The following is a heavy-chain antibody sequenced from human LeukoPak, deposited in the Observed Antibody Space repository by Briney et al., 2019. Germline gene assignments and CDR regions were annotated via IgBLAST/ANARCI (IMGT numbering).Heavy chain of an antibody. CDR1: GGSISSYY. J-gene: IGHJ4*02. D-gene: IGHD3-10*01. Sequence: PSETLSLTCTVSGGSISSYYWSWIRQPPGKGLEWIGYIYYSGSTNYNPSLKSRVTISVDTSRNQFSLKLSSVTAADTAVYYCARAYGSGSAAFDYWVQGTLVTVSS. V-gene: IGHV4-59*01. CDR3: ARAYGSGSAAFDY. CDR2: IYYSGST.